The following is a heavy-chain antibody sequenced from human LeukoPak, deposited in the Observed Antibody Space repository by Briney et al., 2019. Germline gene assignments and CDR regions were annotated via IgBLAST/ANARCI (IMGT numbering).Heavy chain of an antibody. V-gene: IGHV4-39*07. J-gene: IGHJ4*02. D-gene: IGHD3-10*01. CDR2: IYHSGSS. Sequence: SETLSLTCTVSGGSISSSSYYWGWIRQPPGKGLKWIGSIYHSGSSYYNPSLRSRVIISVDTSKNKLSLKLSSVTAADTAVYFCARDRIYGSGSDHFDYWGQGTLVTVSS. CDR3: ARDRIYGSGSDHFDY. CDR1: GGSISSSSYY.